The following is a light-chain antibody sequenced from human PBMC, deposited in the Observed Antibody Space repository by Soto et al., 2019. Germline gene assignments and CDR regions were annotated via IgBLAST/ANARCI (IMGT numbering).Light chain of an antibody. J-gene: IGKJ1*01. CDR1: HNIERW. V-gene: IGKV1-5*01. CDR2: DAS. CDR3: QQFAISTT. Sequence: IPMTQTPSNLSASVGDKFTFTFRASHNIERWMAWYQQKPGKAPSLLIFDASTLHSGVPSRFSGSGSGTDFTLTISSLQPDDFATYYCQQFAISTTFGQGTNVDIK.